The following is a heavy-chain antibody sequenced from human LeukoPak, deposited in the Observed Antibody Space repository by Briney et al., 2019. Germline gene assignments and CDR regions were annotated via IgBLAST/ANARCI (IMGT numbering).Heavy chain of an antibody. D-gene: IGHD3-10*01. CDR1: GGTFSSYA. J-gene: IGHJ5*02. CDR3: AKYPTYYYGSGSPSPTWFDP. CDR2: IIPILGIA. Sequence: ASVKVSCKASGGTFSSYAISWVRQAPGQGLEWMGRIIPILGIANYAQKFQGRVTITADKSTSTAYMELSSLRAEDTAVYYCAKYPTYYYGSGSPSPTWFDPWGQGTLVTVSS. V-gene: IGHV1-69*04.